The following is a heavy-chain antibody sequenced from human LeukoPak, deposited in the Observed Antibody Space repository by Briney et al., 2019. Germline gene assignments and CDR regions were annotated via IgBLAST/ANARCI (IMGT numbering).Heavy chain of an antibody. D-gene: IGHD3-16*01. CDR2: IYYSGST. Sequence: SETLSLTCTVAGGSITSDYWSWIRQPPGKGLEWIGYIYYSGSTNYNPSLKSRVTISVDTSKNQFSLKLSSVIAADTAVYYCARRGRSSSLDYWGQGTLVTVSS. V-gene: IGHV4-59*08. J-gene: IGHJ4*02. CDR1: GGSITSDY. CDR3: ARRGRSSSLDY.